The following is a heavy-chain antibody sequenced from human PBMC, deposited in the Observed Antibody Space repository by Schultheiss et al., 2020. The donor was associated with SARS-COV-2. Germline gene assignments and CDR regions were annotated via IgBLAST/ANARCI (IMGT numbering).Heavy chain of an antibody. Sequence: SQTLSLTCTVSGGSISSYYWSWIRQPPGKGLEWIGTIYYSGSTYHNPSLKSRVTMSVDTSKNQFSLRLSSVTAADTAVYYCARHGLGVEMATIISRWYFDLWGRGTLVTVSS. CDR2: IYYSGST. V-gene: IGHV4-59*04. CDR3: ARHGLGVEMATIISRWYFDL. J-gene: IGHJ2*01. D-gene: IGHD5-24*01. CDR1: GGSISSYY.